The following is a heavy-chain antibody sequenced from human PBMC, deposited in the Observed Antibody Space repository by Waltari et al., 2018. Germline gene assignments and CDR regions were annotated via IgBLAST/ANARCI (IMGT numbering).Heavy chain of an antibody. CDR1: GYTFTSYH. Sequence: QVQLVQSGAEVKKHGASVKVSCKATGYTFTSYHINWVRQATRQGLGWMGWMNPNSGNTGYAQKFQGRVTITRNTSISTTYMELGSLRSEDTAVYYCARVLSRGVTRKVDAFDIWGQGTMVTVSS. J-gene: IGHJ3*02. D-gene: IGHD4-4*01. CDR3: ARVLSRGVTRKVDAFDI. CDR2: MNPNSGNT. V-gene: IGHV1-8*03.